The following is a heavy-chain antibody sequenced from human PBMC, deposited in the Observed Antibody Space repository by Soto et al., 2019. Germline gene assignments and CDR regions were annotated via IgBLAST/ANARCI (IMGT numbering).Heavy chain of an antibody. D-gene: IGHD2-2*02. CDR3: AFEAVVVPAAISDY. Sequence: GVPLRHPYAVSGFKFISYAMSWVLQDPGRGLEGVSGISGSGGSTYYADSVKGRSTISRDNSKSTLYLQMNSLRAEDTAVYYCAFEAVVVPAAISDYWGQGTLVTVSS. V-gene: IGHV3-23*01. CDR1: GFKFISYA. J-gene: IGHJ4*02. CDR2: ISGSGGST.